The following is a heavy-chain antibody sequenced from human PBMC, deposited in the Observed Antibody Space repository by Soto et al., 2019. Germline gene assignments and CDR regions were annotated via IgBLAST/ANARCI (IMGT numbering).Heavy chain of an antibody. V-gene: IGHV3-23*01. D-gene: IGHD1-26*01. CDR3: ATVLAFLIVGAIGY. CDR2: ISGSGGST. Sequence: EVQLLESGGGLVQPGGSLRLSCAASGFTFSSYAMSWVRQAPGKGLEWVSAISGSGGSTYYADSVKGRFTISRDNSKNTLYLQMNSLRAEDTAVYYCATVLAFLIVGAIGYWGQGTLVTVSS. CDR1: GFTFSSYA. J-gene: IGHJ4*02.